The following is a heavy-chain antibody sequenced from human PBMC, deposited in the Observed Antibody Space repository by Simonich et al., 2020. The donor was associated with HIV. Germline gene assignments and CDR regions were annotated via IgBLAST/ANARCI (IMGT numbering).Heavy chain of an antibody. CDR2: VIPVLGVA. Sequence: QVQLVQSGAEVKKPGSSVKVSCKASGGTFNNYTINWVRQAPGQGLEWMGGVIPVLGVANYEKKFQGRDTITAHKSTSTGNMELSSLRSEDTAVYYCARESNQLEDAFNIWGQGTMVTVSS. D-gene: IGHD6-13*01. J-gene: IGHJ3*02. CDR3: ARESNQLEDAFNI. V-gene: IGHV1-69*10. CDR1: GGTFNNYT.